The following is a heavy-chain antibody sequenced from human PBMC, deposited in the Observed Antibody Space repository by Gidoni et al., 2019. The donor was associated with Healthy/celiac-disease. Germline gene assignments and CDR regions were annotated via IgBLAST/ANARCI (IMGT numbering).Heavy chain of an antibody. CDR2: IYYSGST. V-gene: IGHV4-59*01. CDR3: ARDVGDI. J-gene: IGHJ3*02. CDR1: GGSISSYY. Sequence: QVQLQESGPGLVKLSETLSLTCTVSGGSISSYYWSWIRQPPGKGLEWIGYIYYSGSTNYNPSLKSRVTISVDTSKNQFSLKLSSVIAADTAVYYCARDVGDIWGQGTMVTVSS. D-gene: IGHD1-26*01.